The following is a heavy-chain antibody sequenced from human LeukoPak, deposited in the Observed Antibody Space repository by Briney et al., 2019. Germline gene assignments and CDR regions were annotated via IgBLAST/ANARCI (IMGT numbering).Heavy chain of an antibody. CDR2: INPNSGGT. CDR3: AITDDSSGYYLTDY. V-gene: IGHV1-2*02. Sequence: HRASVKVSCKASGYTFTGYYMHWVRQAPGQGLEWMGWINPNSGGTNYAQKFQGRVTMTRDTSISTAYMELSRLRSDDTAVYYCAITDDSSGYYLTDYWGQGTLVTVSS. CDR1: GYTFTGYY. J-gene: IGHJ4*02. D-gene: IGHD3-22*01.